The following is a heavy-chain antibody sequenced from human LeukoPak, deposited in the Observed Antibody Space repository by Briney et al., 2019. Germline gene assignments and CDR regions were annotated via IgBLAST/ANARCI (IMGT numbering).Heavy chain of an antibody. CDR1: GNSFSGSW. Sequence: GGCLRLSWVVSGNSFSGSWMTWVRQAPGRGLESVANINEDGSVTYFVDSVKGRFAISRDNANNSVFLQLKSLRAEDTAVYYCATGRLQPAHWGQGTLVTVSS. CDR3: ATGRLQPAH. CDR2: INEDGSVT. D-gene: IGHD5-24*01. J-gene: IGHJ4*02. V-gene: IGHV3-7*01.